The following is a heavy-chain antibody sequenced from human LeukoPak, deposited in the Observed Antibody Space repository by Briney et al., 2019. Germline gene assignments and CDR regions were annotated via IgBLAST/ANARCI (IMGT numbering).Heavy chain of an antibody. CDR1: GFTFSSYG. CDR2: ISYDGSNK. D-gene: IGHD2-2*01. V-gene: IGHV3-30*18. CDR3: AKALVPAGRDDY. Sequence: GGSLRLSCAASGFTFSSYGMHWVRQAPGKGLEWVAVISYDGSNKYYADSVKGRFTISRDNSKNTLYLQMSSLRAEDTAVYYCAKALVPAGRDDYWGQGTLVTVSS. J-gene: IGHJ4*02.